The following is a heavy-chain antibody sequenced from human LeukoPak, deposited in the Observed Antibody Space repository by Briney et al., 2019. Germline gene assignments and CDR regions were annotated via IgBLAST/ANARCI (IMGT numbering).Heavy chain of an antibody. J-gene: IGHJ4*02. CDR2: ISTYSDKT. D-gene: IGHD2-15*01. CDR1: GYTFTSYG. Sequence: ASVKVSCKASGYTFTSYGISWVRQAPGQGLEWMGWISTYSDKTNYVQRLQGRVTMTTDTSTSTAYMELRSLTSDDTAVYYCARDHCSGDNCNAYYDFWGQGALVTVSS. CDR3: ARDHCSGDNCNAYYDF. V-gene: IGHV1-18*01.